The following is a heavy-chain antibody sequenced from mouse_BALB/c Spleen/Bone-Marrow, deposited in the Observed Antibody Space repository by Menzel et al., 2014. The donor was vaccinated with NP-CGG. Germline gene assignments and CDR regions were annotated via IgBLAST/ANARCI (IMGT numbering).Heavy chain of an antibody. V-gene: IGHV5-17*02. J-gene: IGHJ4*01. D-gene: IGHD1-2*01. CDR2: ISSGSSTI. Sequence: EVMLVESGGGLVQPEGSRKLSCAASGFTFSTFGTHWVRQAPEKGLEWIAYISSGSSTIYYADTVKGRFTISRDNPKNPLFLQMTSLRSEDTAMYYCARKGNFHYYGYYDMDYWDQGTSVTVSS. CDR3: ARKGNFHYYGYYDMDY. CDR1: GFTFSTFG.